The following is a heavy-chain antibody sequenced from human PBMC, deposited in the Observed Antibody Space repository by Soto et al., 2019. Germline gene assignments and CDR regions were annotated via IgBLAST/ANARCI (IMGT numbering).Heavy chain of an antibody. J-gene: IGHJ4*02. Sequence: PGGSLRLSCSASGFTFSSYAMHWVRQAPGKGLEYVSAISSNGGSTYYADSVKGRFTISRDNSKNTLYLQMSSLRAEDTAVYYCVKGYDPLWFGVLNYFDYWGKGNLVTVSS. D-gene: IGHD3-10*01. CDR3: VKGYDPLWFGVLNYFDY. CDR2: ISSNGGST. CDR1: GFTFSSYA. V-gene: IGHV3-64D*06.